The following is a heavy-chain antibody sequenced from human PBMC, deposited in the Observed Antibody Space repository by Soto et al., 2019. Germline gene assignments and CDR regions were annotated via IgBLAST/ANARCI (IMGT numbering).Heavy chain of an antibody. Sequence: EVQLLESGGGLLQPGGSLRLSCAASGFTFSSYAMSWVRQAPWKGLEWVSAISAGGGNTYYADSVKGRFTISRDNSKNTLYLQMNSLRAEDTAVYYCAKRDRFGSESYFNRGDAFNIWGQGTMVTVSS. CDR2: ISAGGGNT. D-gene: IGHD3-10*01. J-gene: IGHJ3*02. CDR1: GFTFSSYA. CDR3: AKRDRFGSESYFNRGDAFNI. V-gene: IGHV3-23*01.